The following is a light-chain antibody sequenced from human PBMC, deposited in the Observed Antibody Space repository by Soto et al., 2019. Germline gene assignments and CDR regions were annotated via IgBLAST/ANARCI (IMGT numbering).Light chain of an antibody. Sequence: DIQMTQSPSSLSASVGDRVTITCRASQTISGYLNWYQQKPGKAPRFLIYQASSLESGVPSRFSGSGFGTEFTLTISNLQSDDFATYYCQQYKSYSTFGQGTKLETK. CDR1: QTISGY. V-gene: IGKV1-5*03. CDR2: QAS. CDR3: QQYKSYST. J-gene: IGKJ2*01.